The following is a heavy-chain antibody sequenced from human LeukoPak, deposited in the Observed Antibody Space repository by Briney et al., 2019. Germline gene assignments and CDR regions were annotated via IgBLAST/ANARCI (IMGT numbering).Heavy chain of an antibody. CDR3: VRHDGRGGATMGALDS. J-gene: IGHJ4*02. V-gene: IGHV4-39*01. CDR2: IYYGRTT. Sequence: PSETLSLTCTVSAGSISSSSHHWGWIRQSPGKGLEWIGSIYYGRTTYYNPSLNSRVTISVVTSKNQFSLQLSSVTATDTAVYYCVRHDGRGGATMGALDSWGQGSLVTVSS. D-gene: IGHD5-12*01. CDR1: AGSISSSSHH.